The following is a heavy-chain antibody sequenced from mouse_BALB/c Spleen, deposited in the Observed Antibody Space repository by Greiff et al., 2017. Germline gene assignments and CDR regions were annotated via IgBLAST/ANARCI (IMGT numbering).Heavy chain of an antibody. J-gene: IGHJ2*01. V-gene: IGHV5-6-3*01. CDR2: INSNGGST. CDR3: ARDGDYDGFDY. D-gene: IGHD2-4*01. Sequence: EVMLVESGGGLVQPGGSLKLSCAASGFTFSSYGMSWVRQTPDKKLELVATINSNGGSTYYPDSVKGRFTISRDNAKNTLYLQMSSLKSEDTAMYYCARDGDYDGFDYWGEGTTLTVSS. CDR1: GFTFSSYG.